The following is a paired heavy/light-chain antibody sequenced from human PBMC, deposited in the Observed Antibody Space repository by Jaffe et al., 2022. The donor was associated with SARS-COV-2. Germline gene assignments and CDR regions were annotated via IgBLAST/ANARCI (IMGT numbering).Light chain of an antibody. Sequence: SYVLTQPPSVSVAPGQTARITCGGNNIGSKTVHWYQQKPGQAPVLVVYDDSDRPSGIPERFSGSNSGNTATLTISRVEAGDEADYYCQVWDSSSDHAVFGGGTQLTVL. V-gene: IGLV3-21*02. CDR1: NIGSKT. CDR2: DDS. J-gene: IGLJ7*01. CDR3: QVWDSSSDHAV.
Heavy chain of an antibody. D-gene: IGHD4-17*01. J-gene: IGHJ6*02. Sequence: EVQLVESGGGLVQPGGSLRLSCAASGFTFSSYWMSWVRQAPGKGLEWVANIKQDGSEKYYVDSVKGRFTISRDNAKNSLYLQMNSLRAEDTAVYYCARVLGEDTVTVTPYYYYGMDVWGQGTTVTVSS. CDR2: IKQDGSEK. CDR1: GFTFSSYW. V-gene: IGHV3-7*01. CDR3: ARVLGEDTVTVTPYYYYGMDV.